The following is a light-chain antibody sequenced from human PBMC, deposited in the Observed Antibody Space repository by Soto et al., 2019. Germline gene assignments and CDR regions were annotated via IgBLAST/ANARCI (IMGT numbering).Light chain of an antibody. CDR3: AAWDYSLSAYV. CDR2: TDS. J-gene: IGLJ1*01. Sequence: QYVLTQPPSASGAPGQRVSISCSGSSSNIGGSSVNWYQPLPGTAPKLLIYTDSRRPSGVPDRFSGSKSGTSASLTISGPQSEDEAYYYCAAWDYSLSAYVFGTGTKVTVL. CDR1: SSNIGGSS. V-gene: IGLV1-44*01.